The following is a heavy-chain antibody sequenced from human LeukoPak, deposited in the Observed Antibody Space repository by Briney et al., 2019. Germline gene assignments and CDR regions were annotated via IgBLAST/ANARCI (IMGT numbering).Heavy chain of an antibody. V-gene: IGHV3-30-3*01. CDR2: ISYDGSNK. J-gene: IGHJ6*02. CDR3: ARDLGADSSGYPYGMDV. D-gene: IGHD3-22*01. CDR1: GFTFSSYA. Sequence: GGSLRLSCAASGFTFSSYAMHWVRQAPGKGLEWVAVISYDGSNKYYADSVKGRFTISRDNSKNTLYLQMNSLRAEDTAVYYCARDLGADSSGYPYGMDVWGQGTTVTVSS.